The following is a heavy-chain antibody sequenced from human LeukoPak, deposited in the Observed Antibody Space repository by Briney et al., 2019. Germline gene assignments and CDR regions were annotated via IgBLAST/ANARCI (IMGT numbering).Heavy chain of an antibody. D-gene: IGHD1-26*01. CDR3: ARRPRNSGSYDGPSGLDY. CDR1: VGSFSGHY. Sequence: NPLETLSLTCAVYVGSFSGHYWSWVRQPPGKGLEWIGEVDHSGSSNYNPSLKSRVTLSVDTSKNQFSLKLRSATAADTALYYCARRPRNSGSYDGPSGLDYWGQGTLVTVSS. CDR2: VDHSGSS. V-gene: IGHV4-34*01. J-gene: IGHJ4*02.